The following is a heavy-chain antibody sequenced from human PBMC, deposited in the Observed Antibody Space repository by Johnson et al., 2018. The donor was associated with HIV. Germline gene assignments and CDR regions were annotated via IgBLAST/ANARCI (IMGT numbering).Heavy chain of an antibody. CDR3: ARVLVAADYAFDI. V-gene: IGHV3-20*04. J-gene: IGHJ3*02. Sequence: VQLVEFGGGVLRPGGSLRLSCAASGFTFDDYGMSWVRQAPGKGLEWVSGINWNGGSTGYADSVKGRFTISRDNAKKSLYLQMNSLRADDTALYYCARVLVAADYAFDIWGQGTMVTVSS. CDR2: INWNGGST. CDR1: GFTFDDYG. D-gene: IGHD1-26*01.